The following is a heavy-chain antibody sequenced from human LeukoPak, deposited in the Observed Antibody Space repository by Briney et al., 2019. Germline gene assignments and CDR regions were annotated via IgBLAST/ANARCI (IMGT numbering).Heavy chain of an antibody. CDR1: GYTFTGYY. Sequence: ASVKVSCKASGYTFTGYYMHWVRQAPGQGLEWMGWINPNSGGTNYAQKFEGRVTMTRDTSISTAYMELSRLRSDDTAVYYCARPRSDILTGYYKGGDFDYWGQGTLVTVSS. CDR3: ARPRSDILTGYYKGGDFDY. V-gene: IGHV1-2*02. D-gene: IGHD3-9*01. CDR2: INPNSGGT. J-gene: IGHJ4*02.